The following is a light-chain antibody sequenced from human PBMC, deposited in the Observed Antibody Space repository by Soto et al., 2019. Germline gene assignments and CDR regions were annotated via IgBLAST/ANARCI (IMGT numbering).Light chain of an antibody. Sequence: EIVLTQSPATLSLSPGERATLSCRASQSVSSYLAWYQQKPGQAPRLLIYDASNRATGIPARFSGSGSGTDFTLNIRRLEPEDFAVYYCQQRSNWPRTFGGGTKVEIK. J-gene: IGKJ4*01. CDR2: DAS. V-gene: IGKV3-11*01. CDR3: QQRSNWPRT. CDR1: QSVSSY.